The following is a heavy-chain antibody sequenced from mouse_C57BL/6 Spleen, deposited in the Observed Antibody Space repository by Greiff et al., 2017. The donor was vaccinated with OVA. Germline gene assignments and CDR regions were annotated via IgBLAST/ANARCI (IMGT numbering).Heavy chain of an antibody. J-gene: IGHJ1*03. V-gene: IGHV1-69*01. Sequence: QVQLQQPGAELVMPGASVKLSCKASGYTFSSYWMHWVQQRPGQGLEWIGEIDSSDSYTNYNQKFEGKSTLTVDKSSSTAYMQLSSLTSEDSAVYYCARSASGYWYFDVWGTGTTVTVSS. D-gene: IGHD3-1*01. CDR3: ARSASGYWYFDV. CDR1: GYTFSSYW. CDR2: IDSSDSYT.